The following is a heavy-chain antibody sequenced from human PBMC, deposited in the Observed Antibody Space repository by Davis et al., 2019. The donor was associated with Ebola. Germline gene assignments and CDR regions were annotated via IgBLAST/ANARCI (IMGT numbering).Heavy chain of an antibody. V-gene: IGHV3-30*01. CDR3: ARDGRWDIVVMVYGIYGMDV. D-gene: IGHD2-8*01. J-gene: IGHJ6*04. Sequence: DSVKGRFTISRDTSKNTVFLQMNSLRTEDTAVFYCARDGRWDIVVMVYGIYGMDVWGKGTTVTVSS.